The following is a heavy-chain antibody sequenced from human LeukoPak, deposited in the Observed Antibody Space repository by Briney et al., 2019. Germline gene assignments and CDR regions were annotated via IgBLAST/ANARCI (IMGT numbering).Heavy chain of an antibody. CDR3: ARDLWMGERFGVFDY. Sequence: GGSLRLSCAASGFTFSSYAMHWVRQAPGKGLEWVAVISYDGSNKYYADPVKGRFTISRDNSKDTLYLQMNSLRAEDTAVYYCARDLWMGERFGVFDYWGQGTLVTVSS. V-gene: IGHV3-30*04. D-gene: IGHD3-10*01. CDR1: GFTFSSYA. CDR2: ISYDGSNK. J-gene: IGHJ4*02.